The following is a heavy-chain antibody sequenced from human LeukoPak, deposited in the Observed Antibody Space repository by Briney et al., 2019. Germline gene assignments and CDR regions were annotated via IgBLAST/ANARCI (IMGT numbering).Heavy chain of an antibody. CDR3: ARAPPPVVVAATRRHWFDP. CDR2: IYYSGST. CDR1: GGSISSYY. D-gene: IGHD2-15*01. Sequence: PSETLSLTCTVSGGSISSYYWSWIRQPPGKGLEWIGYIYYSGSTNYNPSLKSRVTISVDTSKNQFSLKLSSVTAADTAVYYCARAPPPVVVAATRRHWFDPWGQGTLVTVSS. V-gene: IGHV4-59*01. J-gene: IGHJ5*02.